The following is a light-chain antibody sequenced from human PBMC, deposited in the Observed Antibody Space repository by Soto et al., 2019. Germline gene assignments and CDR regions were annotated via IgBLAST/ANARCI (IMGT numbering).Light chain of an antibody. CDR3: QQYNSWPLT. Sequence: ETVMTQSPATLSMSPGERATLSYRASQSLNSDLAWYQQKPGQAPRLLIYGASTRATGIPGRFSGSGSGTEFTLTISSLQSEDFAVYYCQQYNSWPLTFGGGTKV. CDR2: GAS. V-gene: IGKV3-15*01. CDR1: QSLNSD. J-gene: IGKJ4*01.